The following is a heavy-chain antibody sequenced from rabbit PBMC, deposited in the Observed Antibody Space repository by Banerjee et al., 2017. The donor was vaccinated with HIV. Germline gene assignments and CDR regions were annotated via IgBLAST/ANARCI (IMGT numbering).Heavy chain of an antibody. CDR3: ARALVDTGGYDL. D-gene: IGHD1-1*01. Sequence: QEQLVESGGGLVQPEGSLTLTCKASGIDFSRYYYMCWVRQAPGKGLEWIGYIYTGDYSTYYASWAKGRFTISKTSNTVDLKMTSLTAADTATYFCARALVDTGGYDLWGPGTLVTVS. V-gene: IGHV1S43*01. CDR1: GIDFSRYYY. J-gene: IGHJ4*01. CDR2: IYTGDYST.